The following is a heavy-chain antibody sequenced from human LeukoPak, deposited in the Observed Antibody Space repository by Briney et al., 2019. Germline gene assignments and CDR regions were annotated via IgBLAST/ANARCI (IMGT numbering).Heavy chain of an antibody. J-gene: IGHJ4*02. CDR1: GFTFSSYA. D-gene: IGHD5-12*01. Sequence: GGSLRLFCAASGFTFSSYAMSWVRQAPGKGLEWVSGISGGGVSTYYADSVKGRFTISRDNSNNTLYLQMNSLRAEDTAVYYCAKGGGYGSSIDYWGQGTLVTVSS. CDR2: ISGGGVST. CDR3: AKGGGYGSSIDY. V-gene: IGHV3-23*01.